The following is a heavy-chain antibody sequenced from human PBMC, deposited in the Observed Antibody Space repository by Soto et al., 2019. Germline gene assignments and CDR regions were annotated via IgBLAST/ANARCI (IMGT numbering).Heavy chain of an antibody. CDR1: GDSVSRNSAA. J-gene: IGHJ4*02. CDR2: TYYRSEWYN. CDR3: ARGNAGVFDC. V-gene: IGHV6-1*01. Sequence: SQTLSLTCAISGDSVSRNSAAWNWIRQSPSRGLEWLGRTYYRSEWYNDYAVSVKGRLSINPDTSKNRFSLQLNSVTPEDTAVYFCARGNAGVFDCWGQGTPVTVSS. D-gene: IGHD7-27*01.